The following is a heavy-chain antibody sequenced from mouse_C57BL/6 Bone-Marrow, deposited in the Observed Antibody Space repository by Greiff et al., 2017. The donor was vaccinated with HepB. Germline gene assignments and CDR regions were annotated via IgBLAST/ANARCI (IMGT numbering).Heavy chain of an antibody. CDR2: IDPSDSYT. V-gene: IGHV1-69*01. J-gene: IGHJ1*03. CDR1: GYTFTSYW. CDR3: ARRYGSRYWYFDV. Sequence: QVHVKQPGAELVMPGASVKLSCKASGYTFTSYWMHWVKQRPGQGLEWIGEIDPSDSYTNYNQKFKGKSTLTVDKSSSTAYMQLSSLTSEDSAVYYCARRYGSRYWYFDVWGTGTTVTVSS. D-gene: IGHD1-1*01.